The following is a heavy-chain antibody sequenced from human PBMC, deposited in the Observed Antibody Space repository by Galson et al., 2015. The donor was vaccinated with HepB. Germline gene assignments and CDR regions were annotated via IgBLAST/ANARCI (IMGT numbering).Heavy chain of an antibody. J-gene: IGHJ4*02. Sequence: SLRLSCAASGFMFSSYNMNWVRQAPGKGPEWVSSISRSSSFIYYADTAKGRFAISRDDAKNSLHLQINSLRADDTAVYYCARADCSSNPCRGYFLDSWGQGTLVTVSS. CDR3: ARADCSSNPCRGYFLDS. D-gene: IGHD2-2*01. CDR1: GFMFSSYN. CDR2: ISRSSSFI. V-gene: IGHV3-21*01.